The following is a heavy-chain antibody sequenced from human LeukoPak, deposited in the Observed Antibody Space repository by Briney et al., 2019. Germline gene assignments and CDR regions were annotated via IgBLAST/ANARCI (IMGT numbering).Heavy chain of an antibody. Sequence: GGSLRLSCAASGFTFTTYWMSWVRQAPGRGLEWVANIKQDGSERYYVDSVKGRFTISRDNAKNSLYLQMNSLRAEDTAVYYCARDRRGLVGATLDDWGQGTLVTVSS. D-gene: IGHD1-26*01. CDR1: GFTFTTYW. J-gene: IGHJ4*02. CDR2: IKQDGSER. CDR3: ARDRRGLVGATLDD. V-gene: IGHV3-7*03.